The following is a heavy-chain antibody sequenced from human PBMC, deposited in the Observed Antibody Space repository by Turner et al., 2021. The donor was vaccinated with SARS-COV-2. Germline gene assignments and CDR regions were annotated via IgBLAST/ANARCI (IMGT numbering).Heavy chain of an antibody. Sequence: QLQLQESGPGLVNPSETLSLTCTVSGGSISSSSYYWGWFRQPPGKGLEWIGSIYYSGSTYYNPSLKSRVTISVDTSKNQFSLKLSSVTAADTAVYYCARGRIMITFGGVIPNWFDPWGQGTLVTVSS. CDR2: IYYSGST. J-gene: IGHJ5*02. D-gene: IGHD3-16*02. CDR3: ARGRIMITFGGVIPNWFDP. V-gene: IGHV4-39*01. CDR1: GGSISSSSYY.